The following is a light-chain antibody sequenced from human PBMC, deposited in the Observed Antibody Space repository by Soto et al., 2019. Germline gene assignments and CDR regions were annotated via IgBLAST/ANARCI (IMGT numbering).Light chain of an antibody. CDR3: QSYDSSLSGYV. V-gene: IGLV1-40*01. CDR1: SSNIGAGSD. CDR2: GNS. J-gene: IGLJ1*01. Sequence: QSVLTQPPSVSGAPGQGVTISCTGSSSNIGAGSDVHWYQQLPGTAPKLLIYGNSNRPSGVPDRFSGSKSGTSASLAITGRQAEDEADYYCQSYDSSLSGYVFVTGTKLTVL.